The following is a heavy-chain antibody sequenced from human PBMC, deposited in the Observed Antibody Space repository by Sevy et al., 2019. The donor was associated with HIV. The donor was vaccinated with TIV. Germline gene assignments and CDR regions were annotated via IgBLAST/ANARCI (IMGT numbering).Heavy chain of an antibody. Sequence: GGSLRLSCAASGFTFDDYAMHWVRQAPGKGLEWVSGISWNSGSIGYADSVKGRFTISRDNAKNSLYLQMNSLRAEDTALYYCAKETGDYYDSSGAFDIWGQWTMVTVSS. J-gene: IGHJ3*02. D-gene: IGHD3-22*01. V-gene: IGHV3-9*01. CDR3: AKETGDYYDSSGAFDI. CDR1: GFTFDDYA. CDR2: ISWNSGSI.